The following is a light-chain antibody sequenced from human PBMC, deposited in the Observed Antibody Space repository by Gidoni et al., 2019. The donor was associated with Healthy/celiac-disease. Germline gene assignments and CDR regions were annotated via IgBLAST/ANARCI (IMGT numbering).Light chain of an antibody. V-gene: IGKV1-5*03. Sequence: DIQMTQSPSTLSASVGDRVTITCRARQSISSWLAWYQQKPGKAPKLLIYKASSLESGVPSRFSGSGSGTEFTITISSRQPDDFATYYCQQYNSYSGTFGQGTKVEIK. CDR3: QQYNSYSGT. J-gene: IGKJ1*01. CDR1: QSISSW. CDR2: KAS.